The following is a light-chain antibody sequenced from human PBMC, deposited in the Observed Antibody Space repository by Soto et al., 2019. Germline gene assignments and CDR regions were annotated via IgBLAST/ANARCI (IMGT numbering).Light chain of an antibody. J-gene: IGKJ1*01. V-gene: IGKV3-20*01. CDR3: QQYDSSPWT. CDR1: QSVSINH. Sequence: DIVLTQSPGTLSLAPGERASLYCRASQSVSINHLAWYQQKPGQAPRLLIYGASSRATGIPDRFSGSGSGTDFTLTIGRLEPEDSALYYCQQYDSSPWTFGQGTKV. CDR2: GAS.